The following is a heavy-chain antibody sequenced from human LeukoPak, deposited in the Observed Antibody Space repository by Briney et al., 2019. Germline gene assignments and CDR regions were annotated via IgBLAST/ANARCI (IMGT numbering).Heavy chain of an antibody. J-gene: IGHJ4*02. V-gene: IGHV3-21*01. CDR2: ISSSSSYI. CDR3: ARGNSSYGNFDN. CDR1: GFTFSSYS. D-gene: IGHD5-12*01. Sequence: GGSLRLSCAASGFTFSSYSMNWVRQAPGKGLEWVSSISSSSSYIYYADSVKGRFTISRDNAKNTVYLQLNSLRDEDTAVYYCARGNSSYGNFDNWGQGTLVTVSS.